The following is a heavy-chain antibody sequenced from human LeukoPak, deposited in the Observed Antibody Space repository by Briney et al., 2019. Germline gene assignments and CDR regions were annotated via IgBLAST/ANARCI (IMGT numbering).Heavy chain of an antibody. CDR3: ARGGAWELGTFGY. J-gene: IGHJ4*02. CDR1: GFTFSSYS. Sequence: GGSLRLSCAASGFTFSSYSMNWGRQAPGKGLEWVSSISSSSSYIYYADSVKGRFTISRDNAKNSLYLQMNSLRAEDTAVYYCARGGAWELGTFGYWGQGTLVTVSS. V-gene: IGHV3-21*01. D-gene: IGHD1-26*01. CDR2: ISSSSSYI.